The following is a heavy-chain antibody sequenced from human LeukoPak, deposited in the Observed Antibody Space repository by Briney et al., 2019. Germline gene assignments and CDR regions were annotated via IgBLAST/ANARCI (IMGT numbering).Heavy chain of an antibody. CDR3: VLQRLSAAFDY. CDR2: ISWDGGKT. V-gene: IGHV3-43*01. CDR1: GFTFDDYT. D-gene: IGHD6-13*01. J-gene: IGHJ4*02. Sequence: HPGGSLRLSCAASGFTFDDYTMHWVRQAPGKGLEWVSLISWDGGKTSYADSVKGRFTISRDNSKNSLYLQMNSLRSEDTALYYCVLQRLSAAFDYWGQGTLVTVSS.